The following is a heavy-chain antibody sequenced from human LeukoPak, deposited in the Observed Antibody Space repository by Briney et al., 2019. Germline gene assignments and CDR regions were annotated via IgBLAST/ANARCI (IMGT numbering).Heavy chain of an antibody. V-gene: IGHV4-4*07. Sequence: SETLSLTCTVSGGSISSYYWSWIRRPAGKGLEWIGRIYTSGSTNYNPSLKSRVTMSVDTSKNQFSLKLSSVTAADTAVYYCARGTGVPAVYNWFDPWGRGTLVTVSS. CDR1: GGSISSYY. CDR3: ARGTGVPAVYNWFDP. CDR2: IYTSGST. D-gene: IGHD2-2*01. J-gene: IGHJ5*02.